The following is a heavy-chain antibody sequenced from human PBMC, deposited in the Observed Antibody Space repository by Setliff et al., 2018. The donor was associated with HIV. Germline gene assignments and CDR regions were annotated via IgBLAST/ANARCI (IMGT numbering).Heavy chain of an antibody. CDR2: IYHSGTT. V-gene: IGHV4-30-2*01. CDR1: GGSIRSDGYS. J-gene: IGHJ3*01. Sequence: PSETLSLTCAVSGGSIRSDGYSWSWIRQPPGRGLEWIGYIYHSGTTFYNPALKSRVTISIDLSKNQFSLQLTSVTAADTAVYYCARDHTGYPQGASDLWGQGTMVTVSS. D-gene: IGHD6-25*01. CDR3: ARDHTGYPQGASDL.